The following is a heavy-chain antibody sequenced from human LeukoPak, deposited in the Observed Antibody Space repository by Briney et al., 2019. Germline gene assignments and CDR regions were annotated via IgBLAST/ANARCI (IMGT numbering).Heavy chain of an antibody. Sequence: ASVKVSCKASGGTFSSYAISWVRQAPGQGLEWMGWISAYNGNTNYAQKLQGRVTMTTDTSTSTAYMELRSLRSDDTAMYYCAREAWDYGSLSYWGQGTLVTVSS. J-gene: IGHJ4*02. CDR2: ISAYNGNT. V-gene: IGHV1-18*01. CDR1: GGTFSSYA. CDR3: AREAWDYGSLSY. D-gene: IGHD4-17*01.